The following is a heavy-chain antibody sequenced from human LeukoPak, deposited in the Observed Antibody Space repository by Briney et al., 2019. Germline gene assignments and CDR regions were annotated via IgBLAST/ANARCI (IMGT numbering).Heavy chain of an antibody. D-gene: IGHD5-24*01. Sequence: GGSLRLSCVASGFTFSRYAMHWVRQAPGKGLEWVAFISYDGSNKYYADSVKGRFTISRDNAKNSLYLQMNSLRAEDTAVYYCARADRDGYKHYYYYYMDVWGKGTTVTVSS. J-gene: IGHJ6*03. CDR3: ARADRDGYKHYYYYYMDV. CDR1: GFTFSRYA. CDR2: ISYDGSNK. V-gene: IGHV3-30-3*01.